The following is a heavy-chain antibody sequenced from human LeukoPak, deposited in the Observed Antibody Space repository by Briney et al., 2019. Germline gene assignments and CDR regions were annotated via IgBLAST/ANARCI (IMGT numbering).Heavy chain of an antibody. CDR2: IKTNSGDT. J-gene: IGHJ4*02. CDR1: GYTFTGYY. Sequence: ASVKVSCKASGYTFTGYYIHWVRQAPGQGLEWMGCIKTNSGDTNYAQKFQGRVTMTRDTSISTAYMELSRLRSDDTAVYYCARGAQASSSWYLDYWGQGTLVTVSS. D-gene: IGHD6-13*01. V-gene: IGHV1-2*02. CDR3: ARGAQASSSWYLDY.